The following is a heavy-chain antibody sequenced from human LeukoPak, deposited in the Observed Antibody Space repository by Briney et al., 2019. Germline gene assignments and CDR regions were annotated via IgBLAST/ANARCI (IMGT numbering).Heavy chain of an antibody. J-gene: IGHJ4*02. D-gene: IGHD2-15*01. Sequence: ASVKVSCKASGYTFTSYAMNWVRQAPGQGLEWMGWINTNTGNPTYAQGFTGRFVFSLDTSVSTAYLQISSLKAEDTAVYYCARVGMCSGGSCYVIDYWGQGTLVTVSS. CDR2: INTNTGNP. CDR3: ARVGMCSGGSCYVIDY. CDR1: GYTFTSYA. V-gene: IGHV7-4-1*02.